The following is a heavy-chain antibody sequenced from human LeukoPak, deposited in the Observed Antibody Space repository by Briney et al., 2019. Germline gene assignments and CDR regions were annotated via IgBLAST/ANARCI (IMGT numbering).Heavy chain of an antibody. CDR3: ARASNSYYYMVV. Sequence: SETLSLTCTGSGGSISSSFWTWIRQPPGNRLEGIGYIDYSGSPNYNPSLKSRVTISIVTSRTQFSLKLSSVTAADTAVYYCARASNSYYYMVVWGNGTTVTVSS. CDR2: IDYSGSP. CDR1: GGSISSSF. J-gene: IGHJ6*03. V-gene: IGHV4-59*01.